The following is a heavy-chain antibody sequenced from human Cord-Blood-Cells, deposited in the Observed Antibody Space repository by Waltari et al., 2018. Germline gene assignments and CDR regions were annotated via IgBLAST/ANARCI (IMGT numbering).Heavy chain of an antibody. CDR3: ARRPGYSSSWYYLDY. CDR2: IRYDGRNE. V-gene: IGHV3-30*02. D-gene: IGHD6-13*01. CDR1: GFTFSSYG. Sequence: QVQLVESGGGVVQPGGSLRLSCAASGFTFSSYGMLWVRQAPGKGLEGVAFIRYDGRNENYADSGKGRFTISKDKSKNTLYLQMNSLRAEDTAVYYCARRPGYSSSWYYLDYWGQGTLVTVSS. J-gene: IGHJ4*02.